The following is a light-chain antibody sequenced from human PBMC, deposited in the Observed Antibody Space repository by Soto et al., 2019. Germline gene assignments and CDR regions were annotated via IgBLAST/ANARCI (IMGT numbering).Light chain of an antibody. Sequence: EIVLTQSPGTLSLSPGERATLSCRASQSVSSRYLAWYQQKPGQAPRLLIYGASTRDVGIPDRFSGSGSGTDFTLTFSRLEPEDFAVYYCQQYGGTPPITFGQGTRLEIK. CDR2: GAS. CDR1: QSVSSRY. J-gene: IGKJ5*01. CDR3: QQYGGTPPIT. V-gene: IGKV3-20*01.